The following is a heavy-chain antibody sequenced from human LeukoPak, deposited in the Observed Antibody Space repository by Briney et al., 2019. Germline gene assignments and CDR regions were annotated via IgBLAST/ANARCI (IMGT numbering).Heavy chain of an antibody. CDR2: IYYSGST. CDR3: ARGSIMITFGGVIVNPFYDY. Sequence: SETLSLTCTVSGGSISSGDYYWSWIRQPPGKGLEWIGYIYYSGSTYYNPSLKSRVTISVDTSKNQFSLKLSSVTTADTAVYYCARGSIMITFGGVIVNPFYDYWGQGTLVTVSS. D-gene: IGHD3-16*02. CDR1: GGSISSGDYY. V-gene: IGHV4-30-4*08. J-gene: IGHJ4*02.